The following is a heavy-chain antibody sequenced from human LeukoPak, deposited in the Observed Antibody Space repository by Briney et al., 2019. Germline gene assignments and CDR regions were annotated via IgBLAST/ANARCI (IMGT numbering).Heavy chain of an antibody. CDR2: INHSGST. Sequence: SETLSLTCAVYGGSFSGYYWSWIRQPPVKGLEWIGEINHSGSTNYNPSLKSRVTISVDTSKNQFSLKLSSVTAADTAVYYCARAIRYCSGGSCYPSYYYYYGMDVWGQGTTVTVSS. CDR3: ARAIRYCSGGSCYPSYYYYYGMDV. V-gene: IGHV4-34*01. CDR1: GGSFSGYY. J-gene: IGHJ6*02. D-gene: IGHD2-15*01.